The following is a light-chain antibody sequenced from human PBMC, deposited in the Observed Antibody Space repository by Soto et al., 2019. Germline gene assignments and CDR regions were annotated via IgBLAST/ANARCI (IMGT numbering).Light chain of an antibody. CDR2: GAS. V-gene: IGKV3-15*01. CDR1: QSISSS. CDR3: QQYNDWRYT. J-gene: IGKJ2*01. Sequence: EIVMTQSPATLSVSPGERATLSCRASQSISSSLAWYQLKPGQAPRLLIYGASTRATGIPARFSGSGSGTEFTLNIRSLQSEDFAVYYCQQYNDWRYTFGQGTKLQIK.